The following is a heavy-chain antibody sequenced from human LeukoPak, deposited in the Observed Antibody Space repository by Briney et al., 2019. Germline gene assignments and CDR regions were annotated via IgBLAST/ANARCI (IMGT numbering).Heavy chain of an antibody. CDR3: AKDQIPNYVWGSYKPLDY. CDR2: ISYDGSNK. CDR1: GFTLSSYG. Sequence: GGSLRLSCAASGFTLSSYGMHWVCQAPGKGLEWVAVISYDGSNKYYADSVKGRFTISRDNSKNTLYLQMNSLRAEDTAVYYCAKDQIPNYVWGSYKPLDYWGQRTLGTVSA. J-gene: IGHJ4*02. D-gene: IGHD3-16*01. V-gene: IGHV3-30*18.